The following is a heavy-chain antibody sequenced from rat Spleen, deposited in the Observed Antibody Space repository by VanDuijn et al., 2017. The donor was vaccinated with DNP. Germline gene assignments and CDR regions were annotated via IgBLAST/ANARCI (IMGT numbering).Heavy chain of an antibody. CDR1: GFTFNNYW. Sequence: VQLVESGGDLVQPGRSLILSCVASGFTFNNYWMTWIRHVPGKGLEWIAAVSSGGNTYYNSGLKSRLSISRDTSKSQVFLKMNSLQTEDTAIYFCTRVYYSAEDWFAYWGQGTLVTVSS. V-gene: IGHV2S12*01. J-gene: IGHJ3*01. D-gene: IGHD1-1*01. CDR2: VSSGGNT. CDR3: TRVYYSAEDWFAY.